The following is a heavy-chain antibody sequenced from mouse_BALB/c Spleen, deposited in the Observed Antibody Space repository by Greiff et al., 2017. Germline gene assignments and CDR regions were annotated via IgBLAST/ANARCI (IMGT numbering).Heavy chain of an antibody. J-gene: IGHJ4*01. CDR2: INPYNGDT. Sequence: EVQLQQSGPELVKPGASVKISCKASGYSFTGYFMNWVMQSHGKSLEWIGRINPYNGDTFYNQKFKGKATLTVDKSSSTAHMELRSLASEDSAVYYCARGLRLRDYAMDYWGQGTSVTVSS. CDR3: ARGLRLRDYAMDY. D-gene: IGHD1-2*01. V-gene: IGHV1-20*02. CDR1: GYSFTGYF.